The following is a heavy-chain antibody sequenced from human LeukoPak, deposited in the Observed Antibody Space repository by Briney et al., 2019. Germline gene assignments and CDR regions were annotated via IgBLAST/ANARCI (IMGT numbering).Heavy chain of an antibody. J-gene: IGHJ2*01. CDR3: AAEYSSSRGWYFDL. Sequence: ASVKVSCKASGYTFTGYYMHWVRQAPGQGLEWMGWINPNSGGTNYAQKFQGRVTMTRDTSISTAYMELSRLRSDDTAVYYCAAEYSSSRGWYFDLWGRGTQVTVSS. CDR2: INPNSGGT. CDR1: GYTFTGYY. D-gene: IGHD6-6*01. V-gene: IGHV1-2*02.